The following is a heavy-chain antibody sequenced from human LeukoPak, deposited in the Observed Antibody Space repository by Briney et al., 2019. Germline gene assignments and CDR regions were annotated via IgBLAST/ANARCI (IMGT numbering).Heavy chain of an antibody. V-gene: IGHV4-59*01. J-gene: IGHJ4*02. CDR2: IYYSGST. D-gene: IGHD6-13*01. CDR1: GGSISSYY. Sequence: SETLSLTCTVSGGSISSYYWSWIRQPPGKGLEWIGYIYYSGSTNYNPSLKSRVTISVDTSKNQFSLKLSSVTAADTAVYYCARAYRSSWYGFDYWGQGTLVTVSS. CDR3: ARAYRSSWYGFDY.